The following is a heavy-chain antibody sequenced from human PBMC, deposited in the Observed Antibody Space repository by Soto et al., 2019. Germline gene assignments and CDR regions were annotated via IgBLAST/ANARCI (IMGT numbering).Heavy chain of an antibody. CDR2: INPSGGST. Sequence: ASVKVSCKASGYTFTSYYMHWVRQAPGQGLEWMGIINPSGGSTSYAQKFQGRVTMTRDTSISTAYMELSRLRSDDTAVYYCAREKGSSWPHYYYYYGMDVWGQGTTVTVSS. CDR1: GYTFTSYY. CDR3: AREKGSSWPHYYYYYGMDV. D-gene: IGHD6-13*01. V-gene: IGHV1-46*01. J-gene: IGHJ6*02.